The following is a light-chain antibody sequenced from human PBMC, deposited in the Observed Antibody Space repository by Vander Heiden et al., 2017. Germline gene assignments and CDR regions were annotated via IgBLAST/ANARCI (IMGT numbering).Light chain of an antibody. Sequence: DIQMTPSPSTLSASVGERVTITCRASQSISSWLAWYQQKPGKAPKLLIYKASSLESGVPSRFSGSGSGTEFTLTISSLQPDDFATYYCQQYNSYSWTFGQGTKVEIK. CDR2: KAS. CDR1: QSISSW. V-gene: IGKV1-5*03. J-gene: IGKJ1*01. CDR3: QQYNSYSWT.